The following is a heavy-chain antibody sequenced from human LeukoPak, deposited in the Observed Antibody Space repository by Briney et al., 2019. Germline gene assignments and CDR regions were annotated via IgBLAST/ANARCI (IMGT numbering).Heavy chain of an antibody. J-gene: IGHJ4*02. CDR1: GFTVSSNH. CDR3: ARPLLLWFGELEYYFDY. D-gene: IGHD3-10*01. Sequence: GGSLRLSCAASGFTVSSNHMTWVRQAPGKGLEWVAIIWYDGSNKYYTDSVKGRFTISRDNSKNTLYLQMNSLRAEDTAVYYCARPLLLWFGELEYYFDYWGQGTLVTVSS. V-gene: IGHV3-33*08. CDR2: IWYDGSNK.